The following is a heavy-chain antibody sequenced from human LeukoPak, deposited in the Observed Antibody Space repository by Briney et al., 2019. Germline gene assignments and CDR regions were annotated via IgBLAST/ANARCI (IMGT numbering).Heavy chain of an antibody. CDR1: GYNFKKLS. CDR3: AALWFGDLLGNWLDH. V-gene: IGHV1-24*01. Sequence: GASVKVSCKVSGYNFKKLSIHWVRQTPGKGLEWVGGLDPEDVETIYAQKFQGRVTMTEDASTDTAYMELSSLRSEDTAVYYCAALWFGDLLGNWLDHWGQGTLVTVSS. D-gene: IGHD3-10*01. J-gene: IGHJ5*02. CDR2: LDPEDVET.